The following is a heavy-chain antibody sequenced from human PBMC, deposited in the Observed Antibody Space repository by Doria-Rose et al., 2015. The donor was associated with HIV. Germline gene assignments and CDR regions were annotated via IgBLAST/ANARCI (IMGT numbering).Heavy chain of an antibody. CDR3: ARDHYDSGGYYRD. V-gene: IGHV3-21*03. CDR2: ISSSSEYI. Sequence: VQLQESGGGPVKPGGSLRLSCAASGFTFSRYSMNWVRQAPGKGLEWVSSISSSSEYIYYVDSVQGRFTISRDNAKNSVYLQMNSLRTEDTAVYYCARDHYDSGGYYRDWGQGTLVTVSS. J-gene: IGHJ4*02. CDR1: GFTFSRYS. D-gene: IGHD3-22*01.